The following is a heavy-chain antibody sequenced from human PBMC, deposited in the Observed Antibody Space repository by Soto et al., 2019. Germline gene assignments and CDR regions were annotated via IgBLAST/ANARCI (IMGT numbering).Heavy chain of an antibody. CDR3: AKDAGNGYTRGYFDS. D-gene: IGHD5-12*01. CDR1: GFTFDDYT. CDR2: ISWDGGST. Sequence: GGSLRLSCAASGFTFDDYTMHWVRQAPGKGLEWVSLISWDGGSTYYADSVKGRFTISRDNSKNSLYLQMNSLRNEDTALYYCAKDAGNGYTRGYFDSWGQGTLMPVYS. J-gene: IGHJ4*02. V-gene: IGHV3-43*01.